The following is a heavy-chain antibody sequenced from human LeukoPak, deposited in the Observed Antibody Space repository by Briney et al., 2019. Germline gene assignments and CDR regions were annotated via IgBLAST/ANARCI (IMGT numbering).Heavy chain of an antibody. CDR1: GFTFSSYW. V-gene: IGHV3-7*01. CDR2: IKQDGSEK. CDR3: AREGSTPQILHGSSGFQADAFDI. D-gene: IGHD3-22*01. J-gene: IGHJ3*02. Sequence: GGSLRLSCAASGFTFSSYWMSWVRQAPGKGLEWVANIKQDGSEKYYVDSVKGRFTISRDNAKNSLYLQMNSLRAEDTAVYYCAREGSTPQILHGSSGFQADAFDIWGQGTMVTVSS.